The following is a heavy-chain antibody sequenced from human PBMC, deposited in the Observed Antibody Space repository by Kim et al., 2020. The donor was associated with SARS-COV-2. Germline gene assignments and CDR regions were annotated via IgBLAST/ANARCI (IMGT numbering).Heavy chain of an antibody. CDR1: GISISSYY. CDR3: AGTARGANFDY. Sequence: SETLSLTCSVSGISISSYYWSFIRQPPGKGLEWIGYIYYTGSANYNPSLRSRVTISVDTSKNQFSLKLSSVTAADTAVYYCAGTARGANFDYWGRGALVTVSS. J-gene: IGHJ4*02. D-gene: IGHD1-26*01. V-gene: IGHV4-59*08. CDR2: IYYTGSA.